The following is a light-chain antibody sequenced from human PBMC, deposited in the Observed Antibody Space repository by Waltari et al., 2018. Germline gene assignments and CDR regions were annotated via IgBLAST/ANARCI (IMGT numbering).Light chain of an antibody. CDR2: DVN. CDR3: SSYAPTTTVV. Sequence: QSALTQPASVSGSPGQSITISCTGGSSDVGANNYVSWYQQHPGKAPKLLIYDVNKRPSGVSNRLSGSKSGNTVSLTISGLQAEDEADYYCSSYAPTTTVVFGGGTSLTVL. V-gene: IGLV2-14*03. J-gene: IGLJ2*01. CDR1: SSDVGANNY.